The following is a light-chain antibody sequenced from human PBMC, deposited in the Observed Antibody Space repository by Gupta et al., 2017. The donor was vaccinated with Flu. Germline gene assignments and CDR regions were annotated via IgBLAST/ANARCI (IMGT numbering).Light chain of an antibody. CDR3: QQYYSTPHS. V-gene: IGKV4-1*01. CDR2: WAS. CDR1: QSVLYNSNNKNY. Sequence: DIVMTQSPDSLAVSLGERATINCKSSQSVLYNSNNKNYLAWYQQKPGQPPNLLLYWASTRESGVPDRFSGSGSGTDFTLTTSSLQAEDVAVYYCQQYYSTPHSFGQGTKLEIK. J-gene: IGKJ2*03.